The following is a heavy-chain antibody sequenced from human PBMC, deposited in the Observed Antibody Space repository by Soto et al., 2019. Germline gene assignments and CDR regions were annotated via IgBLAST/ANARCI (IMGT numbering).Heavy chain of an antibody. CDR3: ARGDGNYFDY. Sequence: QVQLVQSGAEVKKPGASVKVSCKASGYTFTNYGITWLRQAPGQGPEWMGWISAYNGHTKYAQNLQGRVTMTTETSTSTAYMELTSLRSDVTALYYCARGDGNYFDYWGQGTVVTVSS. V-gene: IGHV1-18*01. D-gene: IGHD1-1*01. CDR1: GYTFTNYG. CDR2: ISAYNGHT. J-gene: IGHJ4*02.